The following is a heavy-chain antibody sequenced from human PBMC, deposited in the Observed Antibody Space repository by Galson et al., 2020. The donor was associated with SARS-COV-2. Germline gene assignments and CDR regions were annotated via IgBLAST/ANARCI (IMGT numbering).Heavy chain of an antibody. D-gene: IGHD2-15*01. Sequence: GGSLRLSCVVSGFTFKDYWTNWIRQAPGKGLEWVANIRGDGSETNYVDSVQGRFSISRDNAVDTLYLEMNSLRVEDTAVYYCTREGWQGGYWGQGTRVTVSS. J-gene: IGHJ4*02. CDR2: IRGDGSET. CDR1: GFTFKDYW. CDR3: TREGWQGGY. V-gene: IGHV3-7*01.